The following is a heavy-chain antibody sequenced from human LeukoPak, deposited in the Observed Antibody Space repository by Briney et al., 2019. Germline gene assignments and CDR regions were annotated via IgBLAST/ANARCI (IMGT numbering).Heavy chain of an antibody. CDR2: INHSGST. D-gene: IGHD3-16*02. V-gene: IGHV4-34*01. CDR1: GGSFSGYY. J-gene: IGHJ4*02. CDR3: AGEAYDYVWGSYRYL. Sequence: PSETLSLTCAVYGGSFSGYYWSWIRQPPGKGLEWIGEINHSGSTNYNPSLKSRVTISVDTSKNQFSLKLSSVTAADTAVYYCAGEAYDYVWGSYRYLWGQGTLVTVSS.